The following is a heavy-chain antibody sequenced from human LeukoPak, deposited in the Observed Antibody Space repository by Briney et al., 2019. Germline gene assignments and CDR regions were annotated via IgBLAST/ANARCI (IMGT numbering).Heavy chain of an antibody. CDR1: GFTFSSYG. D-gene: IGHD3-22*01. CDR3: AKLYYYDSSGYFDPGYFDY. V-gene: IGHV3-33*06. J-gene: IGHJ4*02. CDR2: IWYDGSNK. Sequence: PGGSLRLSCAASGFTFSSYGMHWVRQAPGKGLEWVAVIWYDGSNKYYADSVKGRFTISRDNSKNTLYLQMYSLRAEDTAVYYCAKLYYYDSSGYFDPGYFDYWGQGTLVTVSS.